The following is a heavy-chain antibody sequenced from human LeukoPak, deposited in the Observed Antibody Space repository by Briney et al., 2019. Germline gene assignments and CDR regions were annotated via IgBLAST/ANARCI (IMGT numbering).Heavy chain of an antibody. CDR3: ARRFYYESSGYLPVFDWFDP. CDR1: GGSISSYY. CDR2: IYDSGRT. Sequence: SETLSLTCTVSGGSISSYYWSWIRQPPGKGLEWIGYIYDSGRTDYNPSLKSRVTISIDTSKNQFSLKLSSVTAADTAVYYCARRFYYESSGYLPVFDWFDPWGQGTLATVSS. D-gene: IGHD3-22*01. V-gene: IGHV4-59*08. J-gene: IGHJ5*02.